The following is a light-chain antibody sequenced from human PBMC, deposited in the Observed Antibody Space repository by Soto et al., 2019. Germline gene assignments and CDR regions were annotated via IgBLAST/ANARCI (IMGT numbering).Light chain of an antibody. CDR2: EVS. J-gene: IGLJ3*02. V-gene: IGLV2-14*01. CDR3: SSYTTSSTQV. CDR1: SSDIGTYNY. Sequence: QSVLTQPASVSGSPGQSITISCTGTSSDIGTYNYVSWYQQHPGKVPKLMIYEVSNRPSGVSNRFSGSKSGNTGSLAISGLQAEDEADYYCSSYTTSSTQVFGGGTKLTVL.